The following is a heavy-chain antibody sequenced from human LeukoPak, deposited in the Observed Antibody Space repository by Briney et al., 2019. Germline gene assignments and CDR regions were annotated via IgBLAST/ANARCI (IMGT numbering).Heavy chain of an antibody. CDR3: AREGQQLVDSWYFDL. V-gene: IGHV4-59*01. Sequence: PSETLSLTCIVSGGSISSYYWSWIRQPPGKGLEWIGYIYYSGSTNYNPSLKSRVTISVDTSKNQFSLKLSSVTAADTAVYYCAREGQQLVDSWYFDLWGRGTLVTVSS. CDR1: GGSISSYY. D-gene: IGHD6-13*01. CDR2: IYYSGST. J-gene: IGHJ2*01.